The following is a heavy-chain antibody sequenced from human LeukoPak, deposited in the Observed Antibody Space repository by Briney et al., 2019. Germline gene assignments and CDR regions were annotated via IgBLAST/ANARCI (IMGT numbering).Heavy chain of an antibody. CDR3: VKDKDGYYDSSGP. Sequence: GGSLRLSCSVSGFTFSSYAMHWVRQAPGKGLDYVSAINNNGNRTYYGESVKGRFTISRDNSKNTLYLQMSSLRAEDTAVYYCVKDKDGYYDSSGPWGQGTLVTVSS. CDR1: GFTFSSYA. V-gene: IGHV3-64D*06. J-gene: IGHJ5*02. D-gene: IGHD3-22*01. CDR2: INNNGNRT.